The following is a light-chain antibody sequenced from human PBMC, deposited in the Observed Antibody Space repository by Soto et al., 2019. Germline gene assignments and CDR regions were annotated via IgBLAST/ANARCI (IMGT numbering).Light chain of an antibody. Sequence: EVVMTQSPATLSVSPGERATLSCRASQSVSSNLAWYQQKPGQAPRLLIYGASTRATGIPARFSGSGSGTEFTLNISRLQSEDFAVYYCHQYNNWWTFGQGTKGEI. CDR2: GAS. CDR1: QSVSSN. V-gene: IGKV3-15*01. J-gene: IGKJ1*01. CDR3: HQYNNWWT.